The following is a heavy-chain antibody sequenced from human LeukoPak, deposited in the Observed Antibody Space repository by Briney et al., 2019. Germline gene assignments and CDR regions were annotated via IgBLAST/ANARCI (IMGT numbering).Heavy chain of an antibody. CDR3: ARSRAGGSSGYYPDSNWFDP. CDR1: GGTFSSYA. Sequence: SVKVSCKASGGTFSSYAISWVRQAPGQGLEWMGGIIPIFGTANYAQKFQGRVTITADESTSTAYMEPSSLRSEDTAVYYCARSRAGGSSGYYPDSNWFDPWGQGTLVTVSS. CDR2: IIPIFGTA. J-gene: IGHJ5*02. V-gene: IGHV1-69*01. D-gene: IGHD3-22*01.